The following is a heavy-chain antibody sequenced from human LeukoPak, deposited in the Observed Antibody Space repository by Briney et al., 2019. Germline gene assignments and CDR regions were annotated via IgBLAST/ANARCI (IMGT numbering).Heavy chain of an antibody. Sequence: RASVKVSCKASGYSFTNYAMNWVRQAPGQGLEWMGWIHPSTGNPTYAQGFTGRFVFSLDTSVSTTYLQISSLKAEDTAAYFCARAFQSLGGLSLPDYWGQGTLVTVSS. D-gene: IGHD3-16*02. CDR1: GYSFTNYA. CDR2: IHPSTGNP. V-gene: IGHV7-4-1*02. CDR3: ARAFQSLGGLSLPDY. J-gene: IGHJ4*02.